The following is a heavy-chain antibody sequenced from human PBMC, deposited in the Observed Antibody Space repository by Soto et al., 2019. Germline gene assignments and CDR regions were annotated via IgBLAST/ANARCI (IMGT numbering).Heavy chain of an antibody. D-gene: IGHD3-22*01. CDR3: AFSGRKYDSSGYYPGGYYYYGMDV. CDR1: GDSVSSNSAA. J-gene: IGHJ6*02. CDR2: TYYRSKWYN. Sequence: SQTLSLTCAISGDSVSSNSAAWNWIRQSPSRGLEWLGRTYYRSKWYNDYAVSVKSRITINPDTSKNQFSLQLNSVTPEDTAVYYCAFSGRKYDSSGYYPGGYYYYGMDVWGQGTTVTVSS. V-gene: IGHV6-1*01.